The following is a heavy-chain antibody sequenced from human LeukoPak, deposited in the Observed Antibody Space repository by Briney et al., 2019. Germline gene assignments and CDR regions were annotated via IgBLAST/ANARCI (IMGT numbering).Heavy chain of an antibody. V-gene: IGHV3-20*04. CDR2: INWNGGST. D-gene: IGHD4-17*01. CDR1: GFTFDDDG. CDR3: ARRDYGDYNIDY. Sequence: PGGSLRLSCTASGFTFDDDGMSWVRQAPGKGLEWVSGINWNGGSTGYADSVKGRFTISRDNAKNSLYLQMNSLRAEDTALYYCARRDYGDYNIDYWGQGTLVTVSS. J-gene: IGHJ4*02.